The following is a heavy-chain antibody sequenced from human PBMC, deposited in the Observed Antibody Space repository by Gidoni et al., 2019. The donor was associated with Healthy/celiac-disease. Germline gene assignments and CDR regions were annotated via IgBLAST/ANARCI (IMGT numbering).Heavy chain of an antibody. D-gene: IGHD4-17*01. CDR2: IWYDGSNK. Sequence: QVQLVESGGGVVQPGRSLRLSCAASGFTFSSYGMHWVRQAPGKGLGWVAVIWYDGSNKYYADSVKGRFTISRDNSKNTLYLQMNSLRAEDTAVYYCARDPGVLTVTTSWFDPWGQGTLVTVSS. V-gene: IGHV3-33*01. CDR3: ARDPGVLTVTTSWFDP. J-gene: IGHJ5*02. CDR1: GFTFSSYG.